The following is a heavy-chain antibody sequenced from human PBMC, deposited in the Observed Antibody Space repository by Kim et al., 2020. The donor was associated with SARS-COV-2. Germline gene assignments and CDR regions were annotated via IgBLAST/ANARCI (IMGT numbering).Heavy chain of an antibody. CDR2: INAGNGNT. Sequence: ASVKVSCKASGYTFTSYAMHWVRQAPGQRLEWMGWINAGNGNTKYSQKFQGRVTITRDTSASTAYMELSSLRSEDTAVYYCARDAGYYDSKGAFDIWGQGTMVTVSS. J-gene: IGHJ3*02. D-gene: IGHD3-22*01. CDR3: ARDAGYYDSKGAFDI. V-gene: IGHV1-3*01. CDR1: GYTFTSYA.